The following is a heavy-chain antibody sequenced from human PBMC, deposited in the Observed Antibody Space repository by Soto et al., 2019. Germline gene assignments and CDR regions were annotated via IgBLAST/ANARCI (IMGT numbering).Heavy chain of an antibody. CDR3: GRRQIPPPTGGAANTRGGMDV. V-gene: IGHV3-33*01. Sequence: QVQLVESGGGVVQPGRSLRLSCAASGFTFNNYGMHWVRQAPGKGLEWLAVIWNDGSNSSYANTVKGRFTISRDNSKNTLYLQMSSLRAEDMAVYYCGRRQIPPPTGGAANTRGGMDVWGQGTTVTVSS. J-gene: IGHJ6*02. CDR2: IWNDGSNS. D-gene: IGHD6-13*01. CDR1: GFTFNNYG.